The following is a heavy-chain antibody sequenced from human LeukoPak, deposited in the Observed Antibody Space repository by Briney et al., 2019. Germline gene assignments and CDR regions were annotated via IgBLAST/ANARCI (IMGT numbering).Heavy chain of an antibody. CDR2: IYYSGST. J-gene: IGHJ2*01. D-gene: IGHD3-3*01. Sequence: PSQTLSLTCTVSGGSIRSGDYYWSWIRQPPGKGLEWIGYIYYSGSTYYNPSLKSRVTISVDTSKNQFSLKLSSVTAADTAVYYCARDLSYDFWSGSPRYFDLWGRGTLVTVSS. CDR1: GGSIRSGDYY. CDR3: ARDLSYDFWSGSPRYFDL. V-gene: IGHV4-30-4*08.